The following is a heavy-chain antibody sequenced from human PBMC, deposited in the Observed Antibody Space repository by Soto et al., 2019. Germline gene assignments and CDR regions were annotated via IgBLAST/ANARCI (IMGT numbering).Heavy chain of an antibody. V-gene: IGHV1-18*01. CDR1: GYTFNSAG. Sequence: ASVKVSCKASGYTFNSAGIAWVRQAPGQGLEWMGWISIYTGKTNYAQNLQGRVTMTTDTSTNTAYMELRSLRSDDTAVYFCARHRSPNFGDYGRFDYWGQGSLVTVSS. CDR2: ISIYTGKT. D-gene: IGHD4-17*01. J-gene: IGHJ4*02. CDR3: ARHRSPNFGDYGRFDY.